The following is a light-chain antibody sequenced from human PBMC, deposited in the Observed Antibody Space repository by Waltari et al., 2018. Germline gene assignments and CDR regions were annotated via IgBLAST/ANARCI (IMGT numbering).Light chain of an antibody. CDR2: YAS. J-gene: IGKJ2*01. CDR3: HHSYNLPYP. CDR1: QSIGSR. Sequence: EIVLTQSPDFQSVTPKEKVTITCRASQSIGSRLHWYQQKSNQSPKVLIKYASQSFSGVPSRFSGSGSGTDFTLTINGLEAEDAATYYCHHSYNLPYPFGQGTKLEIK. V-gene: IGKV6-21*01.